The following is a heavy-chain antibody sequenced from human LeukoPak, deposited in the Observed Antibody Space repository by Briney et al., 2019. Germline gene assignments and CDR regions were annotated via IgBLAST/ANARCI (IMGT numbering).Heavy chain of an antibody. Sequence: AGGSLRLSCAASGFTFDDYAMHWVRQAPGKGLEWVSGITWNSAYIGYADSVKGRFTISRDNAKKSLYLQMNSLRAEDTALYYCARVGYCSTTSCSPTRWFDPGAREPWSPSPQ. J-gene: IGHJ5*02. D-gene: IGHD2-2*01. CDR1: GFTFDDYA. CDR2: ITWNSAYI. V-gene: IGHV3-9*01. CDR3: ARVGYCSTTSCSPTRWFDP.